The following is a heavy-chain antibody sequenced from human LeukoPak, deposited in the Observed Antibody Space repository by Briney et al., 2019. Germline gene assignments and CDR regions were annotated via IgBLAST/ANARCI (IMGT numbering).Heavy chain of an antibody. V-gene: IGHV1-69*13. CDR1: GGTFTSYA. D-gene: IGHD3-10*01. Sequence: GASVKVSCKASGGTFTSYAISWVRQAPGQGLEWMGGIIPIFGAANYAQKFQGRVTITADESTSTAYMELSSLRSEDTAVYYCARERYYGSGSYYGALVYWGQGTLVTVSS. J-gene: IGHJ4*02. CDR3: ARERYYGSGSYYGALVY. CDR2: IIPIFGAA.